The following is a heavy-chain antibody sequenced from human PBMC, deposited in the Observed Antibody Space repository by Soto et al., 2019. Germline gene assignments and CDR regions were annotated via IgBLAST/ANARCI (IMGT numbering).Heavy chain of an antibody. CDR3: ARDPLPHYYDSTGTKGYDY. CDR2: VSIGGST. D-gene: IGHD3-22*01. Sequence: GGSLRLSCAASGFTFSSYAMGWVRQGPGKGREWVAVVSIGGSTHYADSVRGRFTISRDNSENTLYLQMNSLRAEDTAVYYCARDPLPHYYDSTGTKGYDYWGQGTLVTVSS. V-gene: IGHV3-23*01. J-gene: IGHJ4*02. CDR1: GFTFSSYA.